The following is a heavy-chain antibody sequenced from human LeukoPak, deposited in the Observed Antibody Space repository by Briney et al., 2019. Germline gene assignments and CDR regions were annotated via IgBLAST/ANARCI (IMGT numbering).Heavy chain of an antibody. V-gene: IGHV3-21*01. Sequence: GGSLRLSCAASGFTFSSYSMNWVRQAPGKGLEWVSSISSSSSYIYYADSVKGRFIISRDNAKNSLYLQMNSLRAEDTAVYYCARAGDFRSGYPDAFDIWGQGTMVTVSS. J-gene: IGHJ3*02. CDR2: ISSSSSYI. CDR1: GFTFSSYS. D-gene: IGHD3-3*01. CDR3: ARAGDFRSGYPDAFDI.